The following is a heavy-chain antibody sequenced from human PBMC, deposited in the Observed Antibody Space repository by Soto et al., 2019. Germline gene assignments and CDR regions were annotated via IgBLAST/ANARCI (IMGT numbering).Heavy chain of an antibody. V-gene: IGHV1-69*08. CDR1: GGTFSHST. J-gene: IGHJ4*01. CDR3: ATPSGLLGQYSALPHN. Sequence: SVKVSCKASGGTFSHSTDAWERQAPGHRPEWMGMIIPMFGSTNSAQKFRDRVTFSADTYTNTAYMELSSLRSEDTAVYYCATPSGLLGQYSALPHNWGHGTLVTSSS. D-gene: IGHD5-12*01. CDR2: IIPMFGST.